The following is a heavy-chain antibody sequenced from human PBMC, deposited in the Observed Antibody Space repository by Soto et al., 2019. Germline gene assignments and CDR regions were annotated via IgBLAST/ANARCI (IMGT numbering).Heavy chain of an antibody. V-gene: IGHV3-30*18. CDR1: GFTFSSYG. D-gene: IGHD2-2*01. CDR3: AKEVRDIVVVPAAILNFSYYGMDV. CDR2: ISYDGSNK. J-gene: IGHJ6*02. Sequence: GGSLRLSCAASGFTFSSYGMHWVRQAPGKGLEWVAVISYDGSNKYYADSVKGRFTISRDNSKNTLYLQMNSLRAEDTAVYYCAKEVRDIVVVPAAILNFSYYGMDVWGQGNTVTVSS.